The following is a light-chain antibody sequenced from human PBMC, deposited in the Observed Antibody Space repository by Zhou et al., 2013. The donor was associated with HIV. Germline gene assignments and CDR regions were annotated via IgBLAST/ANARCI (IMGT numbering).Light chain of an antibody. V-gene: IGKV1-9*01. Sequence: IQLTQSPSSLSASVRDTVTITCRASQGISTYLAWYQQKPGKAPKLLIYAASTLQSGVPSRFSGSGSGTEFTLTISSLQPDDFATYYCQQYDTWPLTFGGGTTVEIK. CDR1: QGISTY. J-gene: IGKJ4*01. CDR3: QQYDTWPLT. CDR2: AAS.